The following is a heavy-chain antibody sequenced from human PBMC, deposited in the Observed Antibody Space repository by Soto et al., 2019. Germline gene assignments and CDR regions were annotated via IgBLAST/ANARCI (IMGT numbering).Heavy chain of an antibody. CDR2: IYPGDSDT. J-gene: IGHJ3*02. CDR3: ATNIKEINYGHKGTNDDFDI. V-gene: IGHV5-51*01. Sequence: PAGSLKISFRFYAGGFSTYLMVLVRQVPGKGLDWMGVIYPGDSDTRYSPSFDGQVSIPADKSTRTAYLKWDSLNASETAIYSCATNIKEINYGHKGTNDDFDIWGQGTMVTVSS. D-gene: IGHD3-10*01. CDR1: AGGFSTYL.